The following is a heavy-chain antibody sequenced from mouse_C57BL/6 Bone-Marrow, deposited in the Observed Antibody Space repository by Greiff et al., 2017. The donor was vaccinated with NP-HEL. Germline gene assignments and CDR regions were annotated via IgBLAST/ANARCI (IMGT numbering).Heavy chain of an antibody. CDR1: GYTFTSYW. Sequence: QVQLQQPGAELVMPGASVKLSCKASGYTFTSYWMHWVKQRPGQGLEWIGEIDPSDSYTNYNQKFKGKSTLTVDKSSSTAYMQLSSLTSEDSAVYYCAREGLITTVVATMWGYYFDYWGQGTTLTVSS. CDR3: AREGLITTVVATMWGYYFDY. D-gene: IGHD1-1*01. J-gene: IGHJ2*01. CDR2: IDPSDSYT. V-gene: IGHV1-69*01.